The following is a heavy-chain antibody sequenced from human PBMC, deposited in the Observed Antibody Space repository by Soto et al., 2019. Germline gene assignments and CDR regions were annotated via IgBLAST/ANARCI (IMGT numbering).Heavy chain of an antibody. Sequence: GGSLRLSCAASGFTFSSYAISWVRQAPGKGLEWVSAISGSSSYIYYADSVKGRFTISRDNAKNSLYLQMNSLRAEDTAVYYCARALLGIAVAVDAFDIWGQGTMVTVSS. CDR3: ARALLGIAVAVDAFDI. CDR2: ISGSSSYI. V-gene: IGHV3-21*01. J-gene: IGHJ3*02. D-gene: IGHD6-19*01. CDR1: GFTFSSYA.